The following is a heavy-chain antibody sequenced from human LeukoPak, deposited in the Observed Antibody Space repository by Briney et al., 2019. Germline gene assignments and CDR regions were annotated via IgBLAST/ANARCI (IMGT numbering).Heavy chain of an antibody. CDR3: ARGRTNPSDYYGMDV. Sequence: SVKVSCKASGGTFSSYAISWVRQAPGQGLEWMGRIIPIFGIANYAQKFQGRVTITADKSTSIAYMELSSLRSEDTAVYYCARGRTNPSDYYGMDVWGQGTTVTVSS. CDR1: GGTFSSYA. J-gene: IGHJ6*02. D-gene: IGHD2-8*01. V-gene: IGHV1-69*04. CDR2: IIPIFGIA.